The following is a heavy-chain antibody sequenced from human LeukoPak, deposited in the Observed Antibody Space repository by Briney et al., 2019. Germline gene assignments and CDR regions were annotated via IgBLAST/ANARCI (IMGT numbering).Heavy chain of an antibody. D-gene: IGHD6-13*01. J-gene: IGHJ6*02. V-gene: IGHV1-69*05. CDR2: IIPIFGTA. Sequence: GASVKVSCKASAYNFISYAISWVRQAPGQGLEWMGGIIPIFGTANYAQKFQGRVTITTDESTSTAYMELSSLRSEDTAVYYCARYGGQQPPPGMDVWGQGTTVTVSS. CDR3: ARYGGQQPPPGMDV. CDR1: AYNFISYA.